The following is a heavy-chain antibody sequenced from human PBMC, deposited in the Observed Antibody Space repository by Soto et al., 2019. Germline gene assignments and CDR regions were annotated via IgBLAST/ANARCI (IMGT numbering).Heavy chain of an antibody. CDR1: SASLGDHY. Sequence: SETLSLTCAVFSASLGDHYWAWIRQSPDKGLEWIGEVHPSGSTDYNPSLKSRVTISLDTSKNQFSLKLTSMTAADTAVYYCAGNSGSYYDAFDIWGQGTMVTVSS. J-gene: IGHJ3*02. CDR2: VHPSGST. D-gene: IGHD1-26*01. V-gene: IGHV4-34*01. CDR3: AGNSGSYYDAFDI.